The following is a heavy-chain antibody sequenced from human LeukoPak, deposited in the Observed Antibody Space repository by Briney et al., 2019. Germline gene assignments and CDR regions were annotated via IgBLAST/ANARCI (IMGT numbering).Heavy chain of an antibody. V-gene: IGHV4-34*01. D-gene: IGHD6-13*01. CDR1: GGSFSGYY. CDR3: ARVLRGSSWWEVDY. CDR2: INHSGST. Sequence: KTSETLSLTCAVYGGSFSGYYWSWIRQPPGKGLEWIGEINHSGSTNYNPSLKSRVTISVDTSKNQFSLKLSSVTAADTAVYYCARVLRGSSWWEVDYWGQGTLVTVSS. J-gene: IGHJ4*02.